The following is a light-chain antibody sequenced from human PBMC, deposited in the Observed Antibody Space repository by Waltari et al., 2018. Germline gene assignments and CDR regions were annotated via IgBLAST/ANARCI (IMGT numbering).Light chain of an antibody. CDR2: DVN. CDR3: SSYSTSGTWV. Sequence: QSALTQPASVSGSPGQSITISCTGTSNDVGGYNYVSWCQQHPGKPPKLRIYDVNNRPAGVSNRFAVSKSGNTASLTISGLQTEDEADYYCSSYSTSGTWVFGGGTKLAVL. J-gene: IGLJ3*02. V-gene: IGLV2-14*03. CDR1: SNDVGGYNY.